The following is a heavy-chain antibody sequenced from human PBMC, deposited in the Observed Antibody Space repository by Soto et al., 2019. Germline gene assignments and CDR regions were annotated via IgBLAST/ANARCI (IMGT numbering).Heavy chain of an antibody. D-gene: IGHD3-22*01. CDR1: GGSISSYY. V-gene: IGHV4-59*01. Sequence: SETLSLTCTVSGGSISSYYWSWIRQPPGKGLEWIGYIYYSGSTNYNPSLKSRVTISVDTSKNQFSLKLSSVTAADTAVYYCASALYYYDSSGYASWGQGTLVTVAS. CDR3: ASALYYYDSSGYAS. J-gene: IGHJ5*02. CDR2: IYYSGST.